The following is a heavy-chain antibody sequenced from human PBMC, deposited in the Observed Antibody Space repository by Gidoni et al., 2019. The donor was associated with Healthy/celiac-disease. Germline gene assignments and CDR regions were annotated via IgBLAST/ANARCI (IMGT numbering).Heavy chain of an antibody. D-gene: IGHD3-10*01. CDR2: IIPIFGTA. V-gene: IGHV1-69*06. CDR1: GGTFSSYA. Sequence: QVQLVQSGAEVKKPVSSVKVSCTASGGTFSSYAISWLRQAPGQGLEWMGGIIPIFGTANYAQKFQGRVTITADKSTSTAYMELSSLRSEDTAVYYCARVGSYYYGSGSYYNKYYYYYGMDVWGQGTTVTVSS. CDR3: ARVGSYYYGSGSYYNKYYYYYGMDV. J-gene: IGHJ6*02.